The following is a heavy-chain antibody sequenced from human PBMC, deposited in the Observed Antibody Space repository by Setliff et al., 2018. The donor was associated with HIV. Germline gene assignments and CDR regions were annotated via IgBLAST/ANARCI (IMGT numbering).Heavy chain of an antibody. J-gene: IGHJ4*02. CDR2: VSPIGGT. V-gene: IGHV4-34*01. D-gene: IGHD3-10*01. Sequence: PSETLSLTCAVFGESSNNDAWTWIRQPPGKGLEWIGEVSPIGGTTYSQSLKDRVTISIDTSKHHFSLKMNSVTVADTAVYYCARVIRGVYFYDGTGYYYFDDWGQGALVTVSS. CDR1: GESSNNDA. CDR3: ARVIRGVYFYDGTGYYYFDD.